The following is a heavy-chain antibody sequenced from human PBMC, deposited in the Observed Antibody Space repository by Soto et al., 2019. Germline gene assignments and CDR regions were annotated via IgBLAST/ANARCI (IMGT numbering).Heavy chain of an antibody. J-gene: IGHJ6*02. CDR1: GGSISSYY. D-gene: IGHD3-22*01. CDR3: ARDYMYYYDSSGYGPTYYYYGMDV. Sequence: SETLSLTCTVSGGSISSYYWSWIRQPPGKGLEWIGYIYYSGSTNYNPSLKSRVTISVDTSKNQFSLKLSSVTDADTAVYYCARDYMYYYDSSGYGPTYYYYGMDVWGQGTTVTVSS. CDR2: IYYSGST. V-gene: IGHV4-59*01.